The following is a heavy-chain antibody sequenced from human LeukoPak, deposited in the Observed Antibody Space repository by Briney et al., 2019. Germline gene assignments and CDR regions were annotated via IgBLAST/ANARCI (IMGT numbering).Heavy chain of an antibody. J-gene: IGHJ5*02. V-gene: IGHV3-21*01. CDR2: ISSSSSYI. CDR3: ARGLKGYCSSTSCYAWCFDP. CDR1: GFTLSSYS. D-gene: IGHD2-2*01. Sequence: GGSLRLSCAASGFTLSSYSMNWVRQAPGKGLEWVSSISSSSSYIYYADSVKGRFTISRDNAKNSLYLQMNRLRAEDTAVYYCARGLKGYCSSTSCYAWCFDPWGQGTLVTVSS.